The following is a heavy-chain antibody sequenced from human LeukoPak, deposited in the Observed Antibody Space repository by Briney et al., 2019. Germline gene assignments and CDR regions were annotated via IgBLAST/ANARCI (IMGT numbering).Heavy chain of an antibody. CDR3: ARDLREHGVFDI. J-gene: IGHJ3*02. D-gene: IGHD1-26*01. CDR1: GFTFTTYA. Sequence: GGSLRLSCTASGFTFTTYAMSWVRQAPGKGLEWVSTLSASDGSTYYADSVKGRFSISRDNSKNTVYLQMNSLRAEDTAVYFCARDLREHGVFDIWGQGTMVTVSS. V-gene: IGHV3-23*01. CDR2: LSASDGST.